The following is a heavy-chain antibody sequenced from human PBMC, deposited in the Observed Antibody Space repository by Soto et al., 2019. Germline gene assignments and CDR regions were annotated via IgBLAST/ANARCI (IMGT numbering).Heavy chain of an antibody. J-gene: IGHJ4*02. CDR1: GYTFTSYA. D-gene: IGHD3-10*01. CDR2: INAGNGNT. CDR3: ARNYYGSGSYYIDD. V-gene: IGHV1-3*01. Sequence: PLVKGSCKASGYTFTSYAMHWGRQAPGQRLEWMGWINAGNGNTKYSQKFQGRVTITRDTSASTAYMELSSLRSEDTAVYYCARNYYGSGSYYIDDWGQGTLVTVSS.